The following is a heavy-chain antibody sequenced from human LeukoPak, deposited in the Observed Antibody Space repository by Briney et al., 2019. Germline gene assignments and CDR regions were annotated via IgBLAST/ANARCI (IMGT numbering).Heavy chain of an antibody. V-gene: IGHV3-30-3*01. CDR2: ISYDGSNK. CDR1: GFTFSSYA. J-gene: IGHJ4*01. Sequence: GGSLRLSCAASGFTFSSYAMHWVRQAPGKGLEWVAVISYDGSNKYYADSVKGRFTISRDNSKNTLYLQMNSLRAEDTAVYYWVNRFSYESSGYLLDYWGKEPLSPSPQ. CDR3: VNRFSYESSGYLLDY. D-gene: IGHD3-22*01.